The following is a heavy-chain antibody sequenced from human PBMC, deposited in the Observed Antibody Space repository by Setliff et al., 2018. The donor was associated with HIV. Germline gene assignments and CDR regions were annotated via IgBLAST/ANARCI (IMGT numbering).Heavy chain of an antibody. D-gene: IGHD2-2*02. J-gene: IGHJ4*02. CDR3: AKTNIPMPRSGTRLES. CDR1: GFSIKNDNW. CDR2: IFHDGTV. V-gene: IGHV4-4*02. Sequence: SETLSLTCVVSGFSIKNDNWWNWVRQTPGKGLEWIGQIFHDGTVTYKPSLESRVTILMDILKNQISLNVTSVTAADTATYYCAKTNIPMPRSGTRLESWGPGRLVTVTS.